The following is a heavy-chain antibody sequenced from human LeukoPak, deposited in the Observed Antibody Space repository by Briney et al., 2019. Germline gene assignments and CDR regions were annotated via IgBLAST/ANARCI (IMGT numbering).Heavy chain of an antibody. J-gene: IGHJ4*02. CDR2: INAGNGNT. CDR1: GCTFTSYA. CDR3: ARESVSMVPYFDY. V-gene: IGHV1-3*01. Sequence: ASVKVSCKASGCTFTSYAMHWVRQAPGQRLEWMGWINAGNGNTKYSQKFQGRVTITRDTSASTAYMELSSLRSEDTAVYYCARESVSMVPYFDYWGQGTLVTVSS. D-gene: IGHD4/OR15-4a*01.